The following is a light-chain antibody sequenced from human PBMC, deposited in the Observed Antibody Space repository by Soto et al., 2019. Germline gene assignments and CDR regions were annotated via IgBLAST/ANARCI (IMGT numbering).Light chain of an antibody. CDR2: GLS. CDR1: ESVSSTS. Sequence: EIVLTQSPGTLSLSPRERATLSCRASESVSSTSLAWYQQKPGQAPRLLMYGLSSRSTGIPDRFSGSGSGTDFTLTINRLEPEDFAVYYCQQYDNSVWTFGQGTK. CDR3: QQYDNSVWT. J-gene: IGKJ1*01. V-gene: IGKV3-20*01.